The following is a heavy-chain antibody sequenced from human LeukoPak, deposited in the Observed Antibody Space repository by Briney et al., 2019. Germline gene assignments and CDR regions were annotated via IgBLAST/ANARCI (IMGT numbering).Heavy chain of an antibody. J-gene: IGHJ3*02. D-gene: IGHD2-15*01. CDR3: AREVLGYCSGGSCYKAFDI. Sequence: SETLSLTCTVSGGSISSGGYYWSWIRQPPGKGLEWIGYIYHSGSTYYNPSLKSRVTISVDRSKNQFSLKLSSVTAADTAVYYCAREVLGYCSGGSCYKAFDIWGQGTMVTVSS. CDR2: IYHSGST. CDR1: GGSISSGGYY. V-gene: IGHV4-30-2*01.